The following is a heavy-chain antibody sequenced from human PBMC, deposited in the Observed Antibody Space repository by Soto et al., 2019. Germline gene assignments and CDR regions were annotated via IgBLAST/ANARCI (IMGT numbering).Heavy chain of an antibody. Sequence: LRLSCASSGFNFSFYAMHWVRQTPGKGLEWVAVISFDGNNIYYADSVRGRFTISRDSSSSMLYLQMNNLKPEDSAIYYCARVGCSSIWCVTHFGNWGQGTLVTVSS. D-gene: IGHD2-2*01. CDR1: GFNFSFYA. V-gene: IGHV3-30-3*01. CDR2: ISFDGNNI. J-gene: IGHJ4*02. CDR3: ARVGCSSIWCVTHFGN.